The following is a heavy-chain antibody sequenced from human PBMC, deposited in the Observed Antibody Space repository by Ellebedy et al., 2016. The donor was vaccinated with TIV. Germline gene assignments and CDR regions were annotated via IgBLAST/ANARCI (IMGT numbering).Heavy chain of an antibody. CDR1: GGTFSSYA. J-gene: IGHJ6*02. CDR3: ARDPFSPAAATDNYYYYYGMDV. D-gene: IGHD6-13*01. CDR2: IIPIFGTA. Sequence: SVKVSXXASGGTFSSYAISWVRQAPGQGLEWMGGIIPIFGTANYAQKFQGRVTITADESTSTAYMELSSLRSEDTAVYYCARDPFSPAAATDNYYYYYGMDVWGQGTTVTVSS. V-gene: IGHV1-69*13.